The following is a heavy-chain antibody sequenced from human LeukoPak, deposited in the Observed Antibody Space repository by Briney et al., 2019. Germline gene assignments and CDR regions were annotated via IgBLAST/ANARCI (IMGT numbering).Heavy chain of an antibody. J-gene: IGHJ4*02. CDR1: RFPFNNYW. V-gene: IGHV3-7*01. CDR2: IKADGSEK. Sequence: GGSLSLSCVASRFPFNNYWVSWVRQAPGKGLEWVASIKADGSEKYYVDSVKGRFAISRDNAKNSLYLQMNRLRAEDTAVYYCARKADYYDSDGYHHYFDYWGQGTLVTVSS. CDR3: ARKADYYDSDGYHHYFDY. D-gene: IGHD3-22*01.